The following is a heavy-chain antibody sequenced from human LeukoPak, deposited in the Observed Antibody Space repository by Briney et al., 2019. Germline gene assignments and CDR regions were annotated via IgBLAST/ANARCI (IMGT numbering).Heavy chain of an antibody. CDR1: ADSISSAHY. CDR3: ARGINFWSGYYSHWFDP. Sequence: SETLSLTCTVSADSISSAHYWGWIRPPPGKGLDWIGTIHHSGSTYYNPSLKSRVTISVDTSKNQFSLKLSSVTAADTAVYYCARGINFWSGYYSHWFDPWGQGTLVTVSS. CDR2: IHHSGST. V-gene: IGHV4-38-2*02. J-gene: IGHJ5*02. D-gene: IGHD3-3*01.